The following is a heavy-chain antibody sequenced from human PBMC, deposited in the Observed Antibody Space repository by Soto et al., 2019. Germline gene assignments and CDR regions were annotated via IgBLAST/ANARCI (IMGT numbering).Heavy chain of an antibody. CDR2: IIPVFGTA. Sequence: QVQLVQSGAEVKKPGSSVRVSCKASGGTLRNYGISWVRQAPGQGLEWMGGIIPVFGTANYAQKFQGRVTITADESTSTVYMDVTSLRSEDTAVYYCSRGAATKIVVTTYYGMDVWGQGTTVTVSS. V-gene: IGHV1-69*12. D-gene: IGHD2-15*01. J-gene: IGHJ6*02. CDR1: GGTLRNYG. CDR3: SRGAATKIVVTTYYGMDV.